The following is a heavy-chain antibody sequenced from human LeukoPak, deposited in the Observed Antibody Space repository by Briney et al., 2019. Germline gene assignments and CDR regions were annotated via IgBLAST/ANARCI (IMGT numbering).Heavy chain of an antibody. Sequence: SVKVSCKASGYTFKTYSFTWVRQAPGQGLEWIGGIIPIFGTSNYAQKFQGRVTITTDESTSTGYMELSSLRSEDTAVYYCAIYCSGGSCYRTWFDPWGQGTLVTASS. J-gene: IGHJ5*02. D-gene: IGHD2-15*01. CDR2: IIPIFGTS. CDR3: AIYCSGGSCYRTWFDP. CDR1: GYTFKTYS. V-gene: IGHV1-69*05.